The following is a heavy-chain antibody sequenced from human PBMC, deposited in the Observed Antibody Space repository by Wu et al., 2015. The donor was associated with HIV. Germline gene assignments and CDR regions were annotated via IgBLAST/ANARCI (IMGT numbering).Heavy chain of an antibody. J-gene: IGHJ1*01. V-gene: IGHV1-2*02. D-gene: IGHD1-26*01. CDR3: TKDYGIVGSTLPEYFQH. Sequence: QVQLVQSGSEVKKPGASVKVSCKSSGYTFTSYYIHWLRQAPGQGLEWMAWITPNSGGSKSPQKFQGRVTMTRDTSVSTVYLELTRLKFDDTAIYYCTKDYGIVGSTLPEYFQHWGQGTLVTVSS. CDR1: GYTFTSYY. CDR2: ITPNSGGS.